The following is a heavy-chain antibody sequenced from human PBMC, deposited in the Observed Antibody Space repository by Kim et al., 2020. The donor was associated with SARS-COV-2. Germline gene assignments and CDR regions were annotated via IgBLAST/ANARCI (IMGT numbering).Heavy chain of an antibody. CDR1: GFTFSSYA. CDR2: ISYDGSNK. CDR3: AREFISPVWFDP. V-gene: IGHV3-30-3*01. Sequence: GGSLRLSCAASGFTFSSYAMHWVRQAPGKGLEWVAVISYDGSNKYYADSVKGRFTISRDNSKNTLYLQMNSLRAEDTAVYYCAREFISPVWFDPWGQGTL. D-gene: IGHD3-10*01. J-gene: IGHJ5*02.